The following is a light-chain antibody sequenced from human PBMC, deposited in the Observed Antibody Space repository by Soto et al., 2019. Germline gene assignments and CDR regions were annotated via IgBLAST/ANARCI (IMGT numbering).Light chain of an antibody. V-gene: IGKV3-20*01. CDR2: GAS. CDR3: QQYGSSPIT. Sequence: EIVLTQSPGTLSLSPGESATLSCRASQSVIRTSLAWYQQKPGQAPRLLIYGASSRATGIPDRFSGSGSGTDFTLTISRLEPEDFAVYYCQQYGSSPITFGQGTRLEIK. CDR1: QSVIRTS. J-gene: IGKJ5*01.